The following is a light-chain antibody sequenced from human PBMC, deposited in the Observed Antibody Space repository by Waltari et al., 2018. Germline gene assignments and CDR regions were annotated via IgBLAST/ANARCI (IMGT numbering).Light chain of an antibody. CDR2: DVS. J-gene: IGKJ4*01. V-gene: IGKV1-33*01. CDR3: QQYDKIPLT. Sequence: DIQMTESLSSMSASAGDSVTITCHATQDIDNNLNLHQHKPGKAPNLLIYDVSNLETGVPSRFSGSGSGTDFTLTITNLQPEDFATYCCQQYDKIPLTFGGGTKV. CDR1: QDIDNN.